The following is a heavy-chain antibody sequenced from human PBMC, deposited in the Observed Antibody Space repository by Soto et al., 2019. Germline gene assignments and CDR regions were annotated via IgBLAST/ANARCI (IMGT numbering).Heavy chain of an antibody. D-gene: IGHD3-22*01. Sequence: GGSLRLSCVASGFTFSSYTMNWVRQAPGKGLEWVSSIRSNNSNIYYADSVKGRFTVSRDNAKNSLYLQMDSLRGEDTAVYYCGRGYFANSSGYRLGYWGQGTLVTVSS. CDR3: GRGYFANSSGYRLGY. CDR2: IRSNNSNI. CDR1: GFTFSSYT. V-gene: IGHV3-21*01. J-gene: IGHJ4*02.